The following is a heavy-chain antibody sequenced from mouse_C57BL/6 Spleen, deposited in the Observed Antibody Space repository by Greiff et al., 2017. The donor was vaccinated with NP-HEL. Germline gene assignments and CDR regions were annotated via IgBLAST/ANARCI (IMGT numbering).Heavy chain of an antibody. CDR1: GYAFSSSW. V-gene: IGHV1-82*01. CDR3: ARRNYYGSSYNAMDY. J-gene: IGHJ4*01. D-gene: IGHD1-1*01. CDR2: IYPGDGDT. Sequence: QVQLKESGPELVKPGASVKISCKASGYAFSSSWMNWVKQRPGKGLEWIGRIYPGDGDTNYNGKFKGKATLTADKSSSTAYMQLSSLTSEDSAVYFCARRNYYGSSYNAMDYWGQGTSVTVSS.